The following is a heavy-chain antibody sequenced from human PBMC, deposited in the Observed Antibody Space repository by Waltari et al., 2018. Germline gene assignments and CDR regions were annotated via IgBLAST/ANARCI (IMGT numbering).Heavy chain of an antibody. Sequence: EVQLVESGGGLVQPGGSLSLSCAASGFTFSSYSMNWVRQAPGKGLEWVSYISSSSSTIYYADSVKGRFTISRDNAKNSLYLQMNSLRAEDTAVYYCARGEGGSYYYYYYMDVWGKGTTVTVSS. D-gene: IGHD1-26*01. CDR3: ARGEGGSYYYYYYMDV. CDR2: ISSSSSTI. V-gene: IGHV3-48*04. CDR1: GFTFSSYS. J-gene: IGHJ6*03.